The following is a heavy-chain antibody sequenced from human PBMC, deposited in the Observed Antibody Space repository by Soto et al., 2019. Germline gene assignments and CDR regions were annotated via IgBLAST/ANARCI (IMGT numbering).Heavy chain of an antibody. Sequence: SETLSLTCTVSGGSISSSSYYWAWFRQPPGKGLEWIGSIYYSGSTYYNPSLKSRVTISVDTSKNQFSLKLSSVTAADTAVYYCARDLWVEPELYYYGMHVWGQGTTVTVSS. J-gene: IGHJ6*02. D-gene: IGHD1-1*01. CDR1: GGSISSSSYY. CDR3: ARDLWVEPELYYYGMHV. V-gene: IGHV4-39*02. CDR2: IYYSGST.